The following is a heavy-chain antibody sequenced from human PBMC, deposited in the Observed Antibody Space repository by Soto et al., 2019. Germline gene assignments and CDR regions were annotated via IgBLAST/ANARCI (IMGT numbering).Heavy chain of an antibody. D-gene: IGHD6-19*01. CDR1: GGSISSFY. J-gene: IGHJ4*02. CDR3: ARGLVPVRYYFDY. Sequence: PSETLSLTCTVSGGSISSFYWSWVRQSPHKGLEWIGFVYYSGTTKYNPSLSSRVTISVDTSKNQFSLNLTSVTAADTAIYYCARGLVPVRYYFDYWGQGSLVTSPQ. V-gene: IGHV4-59*01. CDR2: VYYSGTT.